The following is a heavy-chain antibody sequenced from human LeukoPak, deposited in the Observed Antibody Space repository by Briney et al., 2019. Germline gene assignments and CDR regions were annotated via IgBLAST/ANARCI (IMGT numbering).Heavy chain of an antibody. V-gene: IGHV3-53*01. CDR1: GFTVSSNF. Sequence: GGSLRLSCAVSGFTVSSNFLNWVRQAPGRGLEWVSVLYSGGTTFYADSVRGRFTVSRDNAKNSVYLQMNSLRAEDTAVYYCARRLPYYGMDVWGQGTTVTVSS. CDR3: ARRLPYYGMDV. J-gene: IGHJ6*02. CDR2: LYSGGTT.